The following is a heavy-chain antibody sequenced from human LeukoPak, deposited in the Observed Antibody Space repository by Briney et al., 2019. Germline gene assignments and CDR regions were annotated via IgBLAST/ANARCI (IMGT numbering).Heavy chain of an antibody. D-gene: IGHD2-2*01. CDR2: IIDSSYYI. CDR3: ARRKDVVVVPGTMGYYLDV. CDR1: GFTFSSYT. Sequence: GGSLRLSCAASGFTFSSYTMNWVRQAPGMGLEWVSSIIDSSYYIYYADSVRGRFTVSRDNAKNSLYLQMNGLRAEGTAVYYCARRKDVVVVPGTMGYYLDVWGKGTTVTVSS. J-gene: IGHJ6*03. V-gene: IGHV3-21*01.